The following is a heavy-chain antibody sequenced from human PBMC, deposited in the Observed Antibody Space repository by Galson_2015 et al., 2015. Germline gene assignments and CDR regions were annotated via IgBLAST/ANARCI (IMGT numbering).Heavy chain of an antibody. CDR1: GFTFGDYA. Sequence: LRLSCATSGFTFGDYALSRFRQAPGKGLEWVSFIGSKVYGGTTEYAASVKGRFTMSRDDSKSIAYLQMNGLKTEDTAVYYCTRDSLVDDGYDSFYFYVMDVWGQGTTVTVSS. V-gene: IGHV3-49*03. J-gene: IGHJ6*02. CDR3: TRDSLVDDGYDSFYFYVMDV. D-gene: IGHD3-22*01. CDR2: IGSKVYGGTT.